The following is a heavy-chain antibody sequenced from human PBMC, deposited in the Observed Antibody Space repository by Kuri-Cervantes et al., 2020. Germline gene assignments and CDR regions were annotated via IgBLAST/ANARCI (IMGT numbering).Heavy chain of an antibody. J-gene: IGHJ6*02. D-gene: IGHD5-12*01. CDR1: GFTFSSSW. Sequence: GGSLRLSCAASGFTFSSSWMHWVCQAPEKGLEWVADIKCDGSEKYYVDSVKGRLTISRDNAKNSLYLQVNSLRAEDTAVYYCARNGARYGGYAQAIYGMDVWGQGTTVTVSS. CDR2: IKCDGSEK. V-gene: IGHV3-52*01. CDR3: ARNGARYGGYAQAIYGMDV.